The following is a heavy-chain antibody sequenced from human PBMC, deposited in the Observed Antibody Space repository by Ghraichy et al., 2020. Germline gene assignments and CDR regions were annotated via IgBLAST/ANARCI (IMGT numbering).Heavy chain of an antibody. D-gene: IGHD4-23*01. J-gene: IGHJ4*02. V-gene: IGHV3-49*03. Sequence: QTLSLTCTASGFTFGDYAMSWFRQAPGKGLEWVGFIRSKAYGGTTEYAASVKGRFTISRDDSKSIAYLQMNSLKTEDTAVYYCTRSHQLLRAGFDYWGQGTLVTVSS. CDR2: IRSKAYGGTT. CDR1: GFTFGDYA. CDR3: TRSHQLLRAGFDY.